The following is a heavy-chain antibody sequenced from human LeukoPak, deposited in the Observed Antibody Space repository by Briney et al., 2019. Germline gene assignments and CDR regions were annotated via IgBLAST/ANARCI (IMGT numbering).Heavy chain of an antibody. CDR2: IYTSGST. CDR1: GGSISSYY. Sequence: PSETLSLTCTVSGGSISSYYWSWIRQPAGEGLEWIVRIYTSGSTNYNTPLKCRVTMSVHTSKNQFSLKLSSVTAADTAVYYCAGGAAAGYWGQGTLVTVPS. D-gene: IGHD6-13*01. J-gene: IGHJ4*02. CDR3: AGGAAAGY. V-gene: IGHV4-4*07.